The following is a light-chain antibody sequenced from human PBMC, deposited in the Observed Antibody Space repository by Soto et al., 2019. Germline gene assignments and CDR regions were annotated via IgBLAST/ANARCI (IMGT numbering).Light chain of an antibody. CDR1: QNINRD. CDR2: DAS. CDR3: QQYKSRPPRT. Sequence: IVMTQSPATLSLSPGETATLSCRASQNINRDLAWYQQKPGQAPRLLIRDASTRATGIPARFSGGGSETEFTLTISSLQSEDFAVYFCQQYKSRPPRTFGQGTKVEI. J-gene: IGKJ1*01. V-gene: IGKV3-15*01.